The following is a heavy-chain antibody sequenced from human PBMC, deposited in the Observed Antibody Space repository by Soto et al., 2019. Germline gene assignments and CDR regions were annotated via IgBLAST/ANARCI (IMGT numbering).Heavy chain of an antibody. Sequence: QVQLVQSGAEVKKPGASVKVSCKASGYTFTGYYMHWVRQAPGQGLEWMGWINPNSGGTNYAQKCQGWVTMTRDTSISTAYMELSRLRSDDTAVYYCARGAIVLRYFDWIPTDGGVHDAFDIWGQGTMVTVSS. CDR1: GYTFTGYY. D-gene: IGHD3-9*01. V-gene: IGHV1-2*04. CDR2: INPNSGGT. J-gene: IGHJ3*02. CDR3: ARGAIVLRYFDWIPTDGGVHDAFDI.